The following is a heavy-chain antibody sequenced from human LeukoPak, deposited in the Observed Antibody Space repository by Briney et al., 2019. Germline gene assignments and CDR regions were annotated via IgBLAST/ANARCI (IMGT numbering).Heavy chain of an antibody. Sequence: SETLSLTCTVSGGSISSYYWSWIRQPPGKGLEWIGYIYYSGSTNYNPSLKSRVTISVDTSKNQFSLKLRSVTAADTAVYYCARAKFFDSRFDYWGQGTLVTVSS. CDR3: ARAKFFDSRFDY. J-gene: IGHJ4*02. V-gene: IGHV4-59*01. D-gene: IGHD3-22*01. CDR1: GGSISSYY. CDR2: IYYSGST.